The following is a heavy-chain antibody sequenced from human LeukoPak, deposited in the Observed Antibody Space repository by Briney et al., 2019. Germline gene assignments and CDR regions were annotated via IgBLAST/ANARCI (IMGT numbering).Heavy chain of an antibody. Sequence: GASVKVSCKASGYTFTGYYMHWVRQAPGQGLEWMGWINPNSGGTNYAQKFQGRVTMTRDTSISTAYMELNRLRSDDTAVYYCARSRGDEYSSSADFDYWGQGTLVTVSS. D-gene: IGHD6-6*01. CDR1: GYTFTGYY. CDR2: INPNSGGT. J-gene: IGHJ4*02. V-gene: IGHV1-2*02. CDR3: ARSRGDEYSSSADFDY.